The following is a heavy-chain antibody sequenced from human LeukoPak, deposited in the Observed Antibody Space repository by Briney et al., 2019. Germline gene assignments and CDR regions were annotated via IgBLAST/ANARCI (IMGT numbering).Heavy chain of an antibody. V-gene: IGHV4-59*01. CDR1: GGSISSYY. J-gene: IGHJ3*02. Sequence: SETLSLTCTVSGGSISSYYWSWIRQPPGKGLEWIGYIYYSGSTNYNPSLKSRVTISVDTSKNQFSLKLSSATAADTAVYYCARDYRRGGIGAFDIWGQGTMVTVSS. D-gene: IGHD3-16*01. CDR3: ARDYRRGGIGAFDI. CDR2: IYYSGST.